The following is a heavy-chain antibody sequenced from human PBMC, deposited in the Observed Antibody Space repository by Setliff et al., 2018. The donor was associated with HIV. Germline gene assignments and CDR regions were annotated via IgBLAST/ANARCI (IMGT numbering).Heavy chain of an antibody. CDR3: ARDRHSSGLGSYGP. V-gene: IGHV4-4*07. CDR2: IDSSGTT. Sequence: SETLSLTCTISGGSFGVYRWSWIRQSAGRGLEWIGRIDSSGTTDYKPALKGRVAISVDTSRNQFSLRVTSVTAADTAVYFCARDRHSSGLGSYGPWGPGILVTVS. J-gene: IGHJ5*02. CDR1: GGSFGVYR. D-gene: IGHD3-10*01.